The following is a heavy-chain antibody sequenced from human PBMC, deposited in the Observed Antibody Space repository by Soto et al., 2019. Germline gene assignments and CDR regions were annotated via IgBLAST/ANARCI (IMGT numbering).Heavy chain of an antibody. J-gene: IGHJ4*02. CDR1: GASVSNIIHY. V-gene: IGHV4-61*03. CDR3: ASKPYSWNTWMVY. CDR2: VHSSGIT. Sequence: SETLSLTCSVTGASVSNIIHYWSWIRQPPGKGLEWIGCVHSSGITNYSPPLKSRVTISLDTSKNHFSLNLRSVTAADTAVYYCASKPYSWNTWMVYWGPGILVTVSS. D-gene: IGHD1-1*01.